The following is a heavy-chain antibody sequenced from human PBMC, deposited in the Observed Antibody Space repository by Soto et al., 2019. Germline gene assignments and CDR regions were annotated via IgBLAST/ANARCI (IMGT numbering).Heavy chain of an antibody. CDR2: ISYDGGNK. V-gene: IGHV3-30*18. D-gene: IGHD3-22*01. CDR3: AKTEYYYDSSGYYFESGYFDY. J-gene: IGHJ4*02. CDR1: GFTFSSYG. Sequence: PGGSLRLSCAASGFTFSSYGMHWVRQAPGKGLEWVAVISYDGGNKYYADSVKGRFTISRDNSKNTLYLQMNSLRAEDTAVYHCAKTEYYYDSSGYYFESGYFDYWGQGTLVTVSS.